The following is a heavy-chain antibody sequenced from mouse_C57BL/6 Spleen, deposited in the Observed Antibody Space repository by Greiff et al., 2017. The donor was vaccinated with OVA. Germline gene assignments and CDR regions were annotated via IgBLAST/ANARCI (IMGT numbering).Heavy chain of an antibody. CDR3: ARGGLFWYFDV. CDR1: GYAFSSYW. Sequence: QVQLKESGAELVKPGASVKISCKASGYAFSSYWMNWVKQRPGKGLEWIGQIYPGDGDTNYNGKFKGKATLTADKSSSTAYMQLSSLTSEDSAVYFCARGGLFWYFDVWGTGTTVTVSS. D-gene: IGHD1-1*02. V-gene: IGHV1-80*01. CDR2: IYPGDGDT. J-gene: IGHJ1*03.